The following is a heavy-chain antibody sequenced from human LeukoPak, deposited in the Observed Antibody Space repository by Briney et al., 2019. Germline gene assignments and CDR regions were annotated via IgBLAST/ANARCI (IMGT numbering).Heavy chain of an antibody. J-gene: IGHJ3*02. CDR1: FGSISSGDYY. CDR3: ARVVGATLWAFDI. CDR2: IYYRGRP. D-gene: IGHD1-26*01. Sequence: SETLSLTCSVSFGSISSGDYYWSLFRQPPGKGLEWSAYIYYRGRPYYNPSLKSRVTISADTSKNQFSLKLSSVTAADTAVYYCARVVGATLWAFDIWGQGTMVTVSS. V-gene: IGHV4-30-4*08.